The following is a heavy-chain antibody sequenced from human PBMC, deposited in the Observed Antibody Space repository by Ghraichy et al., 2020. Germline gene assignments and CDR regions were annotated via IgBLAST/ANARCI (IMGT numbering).Heavy chain of an antibody. CDR3: ARDGSPPYYYDSSDAFDI. CDR1: GGSISSYY. CDR2: IYTSGST. J-gene: IGHJ3*02. D-gene: IGHD3-22*01. Sequence: SETLSLTCTVSGGSISSYYWSWIRQPAGKGLEWIGRIYTSGSTNYNPSLKSRVTMSVDTSKNQFSLKLSSVTAADTAVYYCARDGSPPYYYDSSDAFDIWGQGTMVTVSS. V-gene: IGHV4-4*07.